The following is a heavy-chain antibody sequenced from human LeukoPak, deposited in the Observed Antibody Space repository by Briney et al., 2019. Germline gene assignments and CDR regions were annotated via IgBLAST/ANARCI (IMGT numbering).Heavy chain of an antibody. V-gene: IGHV3-23*01. CDR3: ATVVRGLHY. J-gene: IGHJ4*02. CDR1: GFTFSSYE. D-gene: IGHD3-10*01. Sequence: PGGSLRLSCAASGFTFSSYEMNWVRQAPGKGLEWVSAISGSGGSTYYADSVKGRFTISRDNSKNTLYLQMNSLRAEDTAVYYCATVVRGLHYWGQGTLVTVSS. CDR2: ISGSGGST.